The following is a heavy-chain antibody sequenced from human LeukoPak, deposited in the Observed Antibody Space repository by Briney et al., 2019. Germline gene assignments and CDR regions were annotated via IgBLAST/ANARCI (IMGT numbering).Heavy chain of an antibody. D-gene: IGHD3-9*01. CDR3: ARGGNLNNYDILTGYYYDAFDI. Sequence: ASVKVSCKASGYTFTSYDINWVRQATGQGLEWMGWMNPNSGNTGYAQKFQGRVTMTRNTSISTAYMELSSLRSEDTAVYYCARGGNLNNYDILTGYYYDAFDIWGQGTMVTVSS. J-gene: IGHJ3*02. CDR2: MNPNSGNT. V-gene: IGHV1-8*01. CDR1: GYTFTSYD.